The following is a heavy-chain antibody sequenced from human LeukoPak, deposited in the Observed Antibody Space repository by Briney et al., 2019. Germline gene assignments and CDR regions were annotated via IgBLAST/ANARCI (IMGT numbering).Heavy chain of an antibody. V-gene: IGHV4-59*01. CDR1: GGSISSYY. CDR3: ARTHLYSSGWYYFDY. Sequence: PSETLSPTCTVSGGSISSYYWSWIRQPPGKGLEWIGYIYYSGSTNYNPSLKSRVTISVDTSKNQFSLKLSSVTAADTAVYYCARTHLYSSGWYYFDYWGQGTLVTVSS. CDR2: IYYSGST. J-gene: IGHJ4*02. D-gene: IGHD6-19*01.